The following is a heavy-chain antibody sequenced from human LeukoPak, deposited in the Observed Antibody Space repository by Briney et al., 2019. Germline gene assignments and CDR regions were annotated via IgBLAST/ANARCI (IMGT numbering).Heavy chain of an antibody. J-gene: IGHJ4*02. Sequence: SETLSLTCAVYGGSFSGYYWSWIRQPPGKGLERIGEINHSGSTNYNPSLKSRVTISVDTSKNQFSLKLSSVTAADTAVYYCARGPKAEDFWSGYSPSHEGSPFDYWGQGTLVTVSS. D-gene: IGHD3-3*01. CDR2: INHSGST. V-gene: IGHV4-34*01. CDR3: ARGPKAEDFWSGYSPSHEGSPFDY. CDR1: GGSFSGYY.